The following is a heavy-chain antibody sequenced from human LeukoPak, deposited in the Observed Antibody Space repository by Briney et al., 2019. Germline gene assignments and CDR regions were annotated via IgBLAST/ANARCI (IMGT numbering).Heavy chain of an antibody. V-gene: IGHV4-39*07. CDR2: IYYSGST. J-gene: IGHJ6*03. CDR3: ARVRPYDSSGYYYYYYMDV. D-gene: IGHD3-22*01. Sequence: SATLSPTCPVAGASISSSSYYWGWIRQPPGKGLELFGSIYYSGSTYYNPSLKNRVTISVDTSKNQFSLKLSSVTAADTAVYYCARVRPYDSSGYYYYYYMDVWGKGTTVTVSS. CDR1: GASISSSSYY.